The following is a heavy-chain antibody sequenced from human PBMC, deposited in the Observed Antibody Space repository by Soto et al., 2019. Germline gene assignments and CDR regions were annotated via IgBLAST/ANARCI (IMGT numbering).Heavy chain of an antibody. CDR3: ARLAEVANWYIDL. CDR2: IYGRGST. V-gene: IGHV4-30-2*01. Sequence: QLQLQESGSGLVKPSQTLSLTCAVSGGSISTDGYSWTWIRQPPGKGLEWIGYIYGRGSTDYNPSLKSRVTISVDKSENQFSLKMTSVTAADTAVYYCARLAEVANWYIDLWGRGTLVTVST. D-gene: IGHD2-15*01. J-gene: IGHJ2*01. CDR1: GGSISTDGYS.